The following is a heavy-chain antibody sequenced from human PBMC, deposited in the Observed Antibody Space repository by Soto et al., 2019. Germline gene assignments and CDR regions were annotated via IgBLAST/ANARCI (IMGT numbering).Heavy chain of an antibody. Sequence: SVTVSCKASGGTFSSYTISWVRQAPGQGLEWMGRIIPILGIANYAQKFQGRVTITADKSTSTAYMELSSLRSEDTAVYYCASPGRYSGYDYNYYYYMDVWGKGTTVTVSS. CDR1: GGTFSSYT. V-gene: IGHV1-69*02. D-gene: IGHD5-12*01. J-gene: IGHJ6*03. CDR2: IIPILGIA. CDR3: ASPGRYSGYDYNYYYYMDV.